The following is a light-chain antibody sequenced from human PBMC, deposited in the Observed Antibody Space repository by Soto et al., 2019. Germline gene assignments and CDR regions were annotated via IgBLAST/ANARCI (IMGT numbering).Light chain of an antibody. J-gene: IGLJ1*01. V-gene: IGLV2-8*01. CDR2: EVS. CDR1: SSDVGGYNS. CDR3: SSYAGSNNFV. Sequence: QSVLTQPPSASGSSGQSVTISCTGTSSDVGGYNSVSWYQQHPGKAPKLMIYEVSKRPSGVPDRSSGSKSGNTASLTVSGLQAEDEADYYCSSYAGSNNFVFGTGTKVTVL.